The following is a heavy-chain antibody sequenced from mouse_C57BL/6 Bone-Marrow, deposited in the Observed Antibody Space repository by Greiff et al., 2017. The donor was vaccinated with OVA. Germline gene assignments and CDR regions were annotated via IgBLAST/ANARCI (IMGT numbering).Heavy chain of an antibody. V-gene: IGHV14-4*01. CDR3: TTENYGSSFNYFDY. D-gene: IGHD1-1*01. J-gene: IGHJ2*01. Sequence: EVQLVESGAELVRPGASVKLSCTASGFNIKDDYMHWVKQRPEQGLEWIGWIDPENGDTEYASKFQGKATITADTSSNTAYLQLSSLTSEDTAVYYCTTENYGSSFNYFDYWGQGTTLTVSS. CDR2: IDPENGDT. CDR1: GFNIKDDY.